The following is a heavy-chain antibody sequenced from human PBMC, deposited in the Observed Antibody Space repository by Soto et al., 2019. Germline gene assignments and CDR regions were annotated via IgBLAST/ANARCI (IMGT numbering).Heavy chain of an antibody. D-gene: IGHD1-1*01. CDR1: GFTVSSNY. J-gene: IGHJ4*02. V-gene: IGHV3-53*01. CDR2: IYSGGST. Sequence: GGSLIVSCAASGFTVSSNYMSWVRQAPGKGLEWVSVIYSGGSTYYADSVKGRFTISRDNSKNTLYLQMNSLRAEDTAVYYCARARVVELPTTWDDCGQGTLLTVSS. CDR3: ARARVVELPTTWDD.